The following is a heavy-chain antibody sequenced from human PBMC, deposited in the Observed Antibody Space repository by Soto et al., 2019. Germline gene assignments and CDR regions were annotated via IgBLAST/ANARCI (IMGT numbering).Heavy chain of an antibody. CDR3: ARGRDCTNGVCPSGMDV. CDR2: INPSGGST. Sequence: GASVKVSCTASGYTLTSYYMHWVRQAPGQGLEWMGIINPSGGSTGYAQKFQGRVTMTRDTSTSTVYMELSSLRSEDTAVYYCARGRDCTNGVCPSGMDVWGQGTTVTVSS. D-gene: IGHD2-8*01. CDR1: GYTLTSYY. J-gene: IGHJ6*02. V-gene: IGHV1-46*01.